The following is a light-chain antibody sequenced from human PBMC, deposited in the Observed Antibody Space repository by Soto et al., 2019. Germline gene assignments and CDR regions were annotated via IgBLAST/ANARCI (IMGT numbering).Light chain of an antibody. J-gene: IGLJ1*01. CDR1: SSDFGSYNR. CDR2: EVS. Sequence: QSVLTQPPSVSGSPGQSVTISCTGTSSDFGSYNRVSWYQRPPGTGPKLMIYEVSNRPSGVPDRFSGSQSGNTASLTISGLQAEDEADYYCCSYAGTYVFGTGTKVTVL. V-gene: IGLV2-18*02. CDR3: CSYAGTYV.